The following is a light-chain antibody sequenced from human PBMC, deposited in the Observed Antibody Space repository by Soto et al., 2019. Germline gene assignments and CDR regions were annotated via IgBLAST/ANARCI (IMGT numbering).Light chain of an antibody. CDR2: EVT. J-gene: IGLJ1*01. V-gene: IGLV2-8*01. CDR3: MSYAGMYTYV. CDR1: SSDVGGYNY. Sequence: QSVLTQSPSASGSPGQSVTISCTGTSSDVGGYNYLSWYQHRLGKAPQLIIYEVTKRPSGVPNRFFGSKSGNTASLTVSGLQAEDEADYFCMSYAGMYTYVFGTGTKLTVL.